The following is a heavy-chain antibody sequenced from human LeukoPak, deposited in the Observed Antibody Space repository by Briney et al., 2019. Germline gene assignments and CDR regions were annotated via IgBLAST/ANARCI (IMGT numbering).Heavy chain of an antibody. CDR1: GFTFDDYG. CDR2: INWKGDRI. V-gene: IGHV3-20*04. Sequence: GGSLRLSCAASGFTFDDYGMSWVRQAPGKGLEWVSAINWKGDRIGYADSVKGRFTISRDNAKNSLYLQMNSLTAEDTALYYCARGDSRYDYWGQGTLVTVSS. CDR3: ARGDSRYDY. D-gene: IGHD3-22*01. J-gene: IGHJ4*02.